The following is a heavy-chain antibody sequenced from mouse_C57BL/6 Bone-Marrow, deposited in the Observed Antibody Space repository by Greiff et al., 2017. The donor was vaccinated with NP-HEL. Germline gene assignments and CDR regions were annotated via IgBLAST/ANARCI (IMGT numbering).Heavy chain of an antibody. CDR1: GYTFTSYW. Sequence: QVQLQQSGAELVRPGTSVKLSCKASGYTFTSYWMHWVKQRPGQGLEWIGVIDPSDSYTNYNQKFKGKATLTVDTSSSTAYMQLSSLTSEDSAVYYCARIGSYYGDFDYWGQGTTLTVSS. V-gene: IGHV1-59*01. J-gene: IGHJ2*01. D-gene: IGHD1-2*01. CDR3: ARIGSYYGDFDY. CDR2: IDPSDSYT.